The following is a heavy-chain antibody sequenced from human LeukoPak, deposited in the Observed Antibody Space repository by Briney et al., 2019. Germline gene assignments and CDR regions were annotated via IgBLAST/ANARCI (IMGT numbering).Heavy chain of an antibody. D-gene: IGHD3-3*01. CDR1: GFTFSSYS. CDR2: ISSSSSYI. CDR3: ARDMGLMYYDFWSGYYRGDNWFDP. J-gene: IGHJ5*02. V-gene: IGHV3-21*01. Sequence: GGSLRFSCAASGFTFSSYSMNWVRQAPGKGLEWVSSISSSSSYIYYADSVKGRFTISRDNAKNSLYLQMNSLRAEDTAVYYCARDMGLMYYDFWSGYYRGDNWFDPWGQGTLVTVSS.